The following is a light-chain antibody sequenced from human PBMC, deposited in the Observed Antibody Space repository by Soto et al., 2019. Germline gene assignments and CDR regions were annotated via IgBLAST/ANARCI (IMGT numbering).Light chain of an antibody. V-gene: IGKV3-15*01. CDR2: GAS. CDR3: RQRSKWPPKT. J-gene: IGKJ4*01. CDR1: QSVSSN. Sequence: EIVMTQSPATLSVSPGERATLSCRASQSVSSNLAWYQQKPGQAPRLLIYGASTRATGIPARFSGSGSGTDFTLTISSLDPEDSAVYYCRQRSKWPPKTFGGGTKVDIK.